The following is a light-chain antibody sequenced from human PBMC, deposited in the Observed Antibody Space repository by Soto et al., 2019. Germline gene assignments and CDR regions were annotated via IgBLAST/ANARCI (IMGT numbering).Light chain of an antibody. Sequence: DIQMTQSPSSLSASVGQRVTITCQASQDISNHLIWYQQKPGKAPKFLIYDASNLGTGVPSRFSGSGSGTDFTFSISSLQPEDVATYFCQQSHILPRTFGPGTKVGIK. CDR2: DAS. CDR3: QQSHILPRT. V-gene: IGKV1-33*01. J-gene: IGKJ3*01. CDR1: QDISNH.